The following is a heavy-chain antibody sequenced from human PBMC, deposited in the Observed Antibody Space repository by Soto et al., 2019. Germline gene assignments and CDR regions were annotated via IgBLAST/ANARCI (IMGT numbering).Heavy chain of an antibody. V-gene: IGHV4-34*01. CDR3: ASRGRPGLSLYDVWSGPQTNWFDP. CDR1: GGSFSGYY. D-gene: IGHD3-3*01. CDR2: INHSGST. J-gene: IGHJ5*02. Sequence: SESMSLTCAVYGGSFSGYYWSWIRQPPGKGLEWLGEINHSGSTNYNPSLKSRVTISVDTSKNQFSLKLSSVTAADTAVYYCASRGRPGLSLYDVWSGPQTNWFDPWGQGTLVTVSS.